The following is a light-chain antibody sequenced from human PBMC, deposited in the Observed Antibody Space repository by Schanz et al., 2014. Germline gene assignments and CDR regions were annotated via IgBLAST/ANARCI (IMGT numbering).Light chain of an antibody. Sequence: EIVLTQSPGTLSVSPGERATLSCRASQSVDSDYLAWYQHKPGQAPRLLIYGASTRATGVPARFSGSGSGTEFTLTISSLQSEDFAVYYCQQYNNWPRTFGQGTKVEI. CDR3: QQYNNWPRT. J-gene: IGKJ1*01. CDR1: QSVDSD. V-gene: IGKV3-15*01. CDR2: GAS.